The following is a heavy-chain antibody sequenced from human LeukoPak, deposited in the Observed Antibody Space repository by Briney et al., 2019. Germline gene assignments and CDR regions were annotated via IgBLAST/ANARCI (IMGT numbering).Heavy chain of an antibody. CDR3: ARDPLEGYCSSTSCLFFDY. Sequence: GGSLRLSCAASGFTFNSYAMHWVRQAPGKGLEWVSSISSSSSYIYYADSVKGRFTISRDNAKNSLYLQMNSLRAEDTAVYYCARDPLEGYCSSTSCLFFDYWGQGTLVTVSS. J-gene: IGHJ4*02. CDR1: GFTFNSYA. CDR2: ISSSSSYI. V-gene: IGHV3-21*01. D-gene: IGHD2-2*01.